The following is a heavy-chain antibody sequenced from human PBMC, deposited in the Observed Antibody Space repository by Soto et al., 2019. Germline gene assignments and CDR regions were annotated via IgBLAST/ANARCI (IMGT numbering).Heavy chain of an antibody. CDR2: ISYDGNKE. Sequence: QVQLMESGGGVVQPGRSLRLSCSASGFIFGTYGMDWVRQAPGKGLEWVALISYDGNKEFYADSVKGRFTISRDNSRNTLYLHMNSLKPEDTAMYYCAKETATSVDYYYFYGLDVWGPGTTVSVSS. CDR1: GFIFGTYG. J-gene: IGHJ6*02. D-gene: IGHD1-1*01. V-gene: IGHV3-30*18. CDR3: AKETATSVDYYYFYGLDV.